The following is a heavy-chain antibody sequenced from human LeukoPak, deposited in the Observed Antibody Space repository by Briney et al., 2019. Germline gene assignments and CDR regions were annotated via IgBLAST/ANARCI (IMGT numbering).Heavy chain of an antibody. Sequence: GASVKVSCKPSGYSFTRNGISWVRQAPGQGLEWMAWISDNSGNTNYAQNFQDRVTLTTDTSTSTAYMELRSLRSDDTAVYYCARDVNYAFDYWGQGTLVTVSS. CDR2: ISDNSGNT. CDR1: GYSFTRNG. V-gene: IGHV1-18*01. CDR3: ARDVNYAFDY. D-gene: IGHD3-16*01. J-gene: IGHJ4*02.